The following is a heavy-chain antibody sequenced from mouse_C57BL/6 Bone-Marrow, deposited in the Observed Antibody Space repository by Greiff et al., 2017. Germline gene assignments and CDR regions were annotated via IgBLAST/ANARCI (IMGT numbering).Heavy chain of an antibody. Sequence: QVQLKQSGTELVKPGASVKLSCKASGYTFTSYWMHWVKQRPGQGLEWIGNINPSTGGTNYNEKFKSKATLTVDKSSSTAYMQLRSLTSEDAAVYYCARWSLRGIAMDYWGQGTSVTVSS. J-gene: IGHJ4*01. CDR3: ARWSLRGIAMDY. CDR1: GYTFTSYW. D-gene: IGHD2-1*01. V-gene: IGHV1-53*01. CDR2: INPSTGGT.